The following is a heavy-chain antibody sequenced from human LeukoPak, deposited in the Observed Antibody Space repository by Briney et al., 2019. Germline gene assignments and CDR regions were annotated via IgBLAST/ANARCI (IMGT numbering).Heavy chain of an antibody. CDR1: GYTFTSYG. V-gene: IGHV1-18*01. CDR3: ARDQLTIFGVVMNGDYYFDY. CDR2: ISAYNGNT. Sequence: ASVKVSCKASGYTFTSYGISWVRQAPGQGLEGMGWISAYNGNTNYAQKLQGRVTMTTDTSTSTAYMELRSLRSDDTAVYYCARDQLTIFGVVMNGDYYFDYWGQGTLVTVSS. D-gene: IGHD3-3*01. J-gene: IGHJ4*02.